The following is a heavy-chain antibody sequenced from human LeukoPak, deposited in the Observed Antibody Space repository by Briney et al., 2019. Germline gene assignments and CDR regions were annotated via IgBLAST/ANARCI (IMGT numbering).Heavy chain of an antibody. CDR3: ARNPTSKTMSRDSFDI. Sequence: SETLSLTCGVSGGSFSGHYWSWIRQPPGKGLEWIGEISHTGTTHSNPSLKSRVTISVDTPKNQFSLRLTSVTAADTAVYYCARNPTSKTMSRDSFDIWGQGTFVTVSS. V-gene: IGHV4-34*01. D-gene: IGHD3-10*02. J-gene: IGHJ3*02. CDR2: ISHTGTT. CDR1: GGSFSGHY.